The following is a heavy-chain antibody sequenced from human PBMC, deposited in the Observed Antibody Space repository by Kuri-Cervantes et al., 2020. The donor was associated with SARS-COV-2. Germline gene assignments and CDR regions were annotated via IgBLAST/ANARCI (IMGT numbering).Heavy chain of an antibody. CDR1: GGSFSGYY. CDR3: ARQIVLVPAAIGDPWPSLDY. CDR2: IYYSGST. J-gene: IGHJ4*02. Sequence: GSLRLSCAVYGGSFSGYYWSWIRQPPGKGLEWIGSIYYSGSTYYNPSLKSRVTISVDTSKNQFSLKLSSVTAADTAVYYCARQIVLVPAAIGDPWPSLDYWGQGTLVTVSS. D-gene: IGHD2-2*01. V-gene: IGHV4-34*01.